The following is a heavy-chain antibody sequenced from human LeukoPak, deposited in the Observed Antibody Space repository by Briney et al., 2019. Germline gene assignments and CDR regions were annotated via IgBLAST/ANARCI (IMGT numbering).Heavy chain of an antibody. CDR1: AYTFTSYW. J-gene: IGHJ3*02. V-gene: IGHV5-51*01. Sequence: GESLKISCKGSAYTFTSYWIGWVRQMPGKGLEWMGIIYPGGSDTRYSPSFQGQATISADKSITTAYLRLTILKASATAMYYCARARGATPRDAFDIWGQGTMVTVSS. CDR3: ARARGATPRDAFDI. CDR2: IYPGGSDT. D-gene: IGHD2-15*01.